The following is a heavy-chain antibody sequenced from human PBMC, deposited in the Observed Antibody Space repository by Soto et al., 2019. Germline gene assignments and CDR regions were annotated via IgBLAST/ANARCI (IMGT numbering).Heavy chain of an antibody. J-gene: IGHJ4*02. CDR2: ISGSGGST. D-gene: IGHD1-26*01. V-gene: IGHV3-23*01. CDR1: GFTFSSYA. CDR3: ARRGSGSDYDY. Sequence: EVQLLESGGGLVQPGGSLRLSCAASGFTFSSYAMRWVRQAPGKGLEWVSAISGSGGSTYYADSVKGRFTISRDNSKNTLYLEMSSLRAEDTAVYYCARRGSGSDYDYWGQGTLVTVSS.